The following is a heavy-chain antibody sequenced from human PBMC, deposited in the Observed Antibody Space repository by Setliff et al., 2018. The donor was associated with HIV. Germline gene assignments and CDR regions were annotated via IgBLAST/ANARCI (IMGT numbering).Heavy chain of an antibody. CDR2: IGGSGVST. CDR1: GFTVSRNY. J-gene: IGHJ5*02. D-gene: IGHD3-10*01. Sequence: GGSLRLSCTASGFTVSRNYMSWVRQAPGKGLEWVSVIGGSGVSTYYAESVKGRFIISRDNSKNTLYLEMNSLRVEDTAVYYCVRTIGNWGPGNHWGQGTLVTVSS. CDR3: VRTIGNWGPGNH. V-gene: IGHV3-23*01.